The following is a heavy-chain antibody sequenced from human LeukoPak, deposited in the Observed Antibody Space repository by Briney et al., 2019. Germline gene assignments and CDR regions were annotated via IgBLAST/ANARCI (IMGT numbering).Heavy chain of an antibody. CDR1: GYSFTKYW. CDR3: AKGGVTVAEWFDP. CDR2: IYPGDSDT. Sequence: GESLKISCKGSGYSFTKYWIGWVRQMPGKGLEWMGIIYPGDSDTRHSTSFQGPVIISADKPISTAYLKWSRLKASESAMYYGAKGGVTVAEWFDPWGQGTLVTVSS. D-gene: IGHD6-19*01. V-gene: IGHV5-51*04. J-gene: IGHJ5*02.